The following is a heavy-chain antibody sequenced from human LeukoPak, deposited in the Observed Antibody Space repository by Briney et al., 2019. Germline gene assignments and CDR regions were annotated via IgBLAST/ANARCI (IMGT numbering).Heavy chain of an antibody. V-gene: IGHV3-21*01. D-gene: IGHD5-18*01. CDR1: GFTFSNYN. CDR3: ARRRGYSYGCEDY. CDR2: ITSTSSYI. J-gene: IGHJ4*02. Sequence: GGSLRLSCAASGFTFSNYNMNWVRQAPGKGLEWVSSITSTSSYIYYADSVKGRFTISRDNAENSLYLQMNSLRAEDTAVYYCARRRGYSYGCEDYWGQGTLVTVSS.